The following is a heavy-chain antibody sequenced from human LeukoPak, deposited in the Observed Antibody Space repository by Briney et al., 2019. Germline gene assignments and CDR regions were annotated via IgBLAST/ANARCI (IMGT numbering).Heavy chain of an antibody. CDR2: INPNSGGT. J-gene: IGHJ4*02. D-gene: IGHD3-3*01. V-gene: IGHV1-2*06. Sequence: ASVKVSCKASGYTFTGYYMHWVRQAPGQGLEWMGRINPNSGGTNYAQKFQGRVTMTRDTSISTAYMELSRLRSDDTAVYYCARDTSRDDFWSGYLDYWGQGTLVTVSS. CDR1: GYTFTGYY. CDR3: ARDTSRDDFWSGYLDY.